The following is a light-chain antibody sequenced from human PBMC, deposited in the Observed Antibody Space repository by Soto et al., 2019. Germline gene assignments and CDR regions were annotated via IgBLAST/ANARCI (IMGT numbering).Light chain of an antibody. CDR1: QSVLYSSNNNNY. CDR2: WAS. Sequence: DIVMTQSPDSLAVSLGERATINCKSSQSVLYSSNNNNYLAWYQQKPGQPPKXXIYWASTRESGVPDRFSGSGSGTDFTLTISSLQAEDVAVYYCQQYYSTPWTFGQGTKVDIK. CDR3: QQYYSTPWT. J-gene: IGKJ1*01. V-gene: IGKV4-1*01.